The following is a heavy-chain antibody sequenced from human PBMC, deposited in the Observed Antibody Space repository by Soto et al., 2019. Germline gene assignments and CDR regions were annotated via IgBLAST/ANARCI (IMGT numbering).Heavy chain of an antibody. J-gene: IGHJ4*02. CDR3: ARVLSSYSSGWYQPNYFDY. D-gene: IGHD6-19*01. V-gene: IGHV3-11*06. CDR1: GFTFSDYY. CDR2: ISSGSSYT. Sequence: GGSLRLSCAASGFTFSDYYMSWIRQAPGKGLEWVSYISSGSSYTNYADSVKGRFTISRDNAKNSLYLQMNSLRAEDTAVYYCARVLSSYSSGWYQPNYFDYWGQGTLVTVSS.